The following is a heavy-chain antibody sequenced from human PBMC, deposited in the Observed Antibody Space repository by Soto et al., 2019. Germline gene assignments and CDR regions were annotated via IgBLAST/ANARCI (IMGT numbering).Heavy chain of an antibody. D-gene: IGHD3-22*01. J-gene: IGHJ4*02. CDR3: ARAKYYYDSSGYEKGPYFDY. CDR2: IYHSGNT. V-gene: IGHV4-30-2*01. Sequence: QLQLQESGSGLVKPSQTLSLTCAVSGGSISSGGYSWSWIRQPPGKGLEWIGYIYHSGNTYYNPSLKSRVTISLDGSKNQFSLKLGSVPAADAAVYFCARAKYYYDSSGYEKGPYFDYWGQGTLVTVSS. CDR1: GGSISSGGYS.